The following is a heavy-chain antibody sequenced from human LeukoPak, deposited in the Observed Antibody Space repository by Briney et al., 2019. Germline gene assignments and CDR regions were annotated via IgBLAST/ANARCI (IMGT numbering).Heavy chain of an antibody. J-gene: IGHJ4*02. CDR2: ISSSGSTI. Sequence: PGGSLRLSCAASGFTFSDYYMSWIRQAPGKGLEWVSYISSSGSTICYADSVKGRFTISRDNAKNSLYLQMNSLRAEDTAVYYCARGSSSWYEVVWTPDYWGQGTLVTVSS. CDR3: ARGSSSWYEVVWTPDY. D-gene: IGHD6-13*01. CDR1: GFTFSDYY. V-gene: IGHV3-11*01.